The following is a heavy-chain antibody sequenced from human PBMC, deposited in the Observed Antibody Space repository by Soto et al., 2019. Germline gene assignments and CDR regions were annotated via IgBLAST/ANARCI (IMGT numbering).Heavy chain of an antibody. D-gene: IGHD3-10*02. V-gene: IGHV3-30*03. Sequence: WWSLRLSCVCSGFIFSNNGMHWVRQTPGKGLEWVAFMSYYLSDTFYADSVKGRFTISRDNSKNTLFLHMSNLRAEDTAMYYCTIVRVADSALDHWGQGTLVTVSS. J-gene: IGHJ4*02. CDR3: TIVRVADSALDH. CDR1: GFIFSNNG. CDR2: MSYYLSDT.